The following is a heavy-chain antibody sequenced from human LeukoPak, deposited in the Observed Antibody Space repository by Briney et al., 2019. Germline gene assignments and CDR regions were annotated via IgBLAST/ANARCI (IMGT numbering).Heavy chain of an antibody. Sequence: SETLSLTCTVSAVSITSGTYYWTWIRQPAGKGLEWIGRIYSTGRVNYNPSLKSRVTMLLDTSKNHISLKLTSVTAADTAVYYCASLRVPGYFDYWGQGTLVTVSS. CDR3: ASLRVPGYFDY. CDR1: AVSITSGTYY. D-gene: IGHD3-16*01. V-gene: IGHV4-61*02. CDR2: IYSTGRV. J-gene: IGHJ4*03.